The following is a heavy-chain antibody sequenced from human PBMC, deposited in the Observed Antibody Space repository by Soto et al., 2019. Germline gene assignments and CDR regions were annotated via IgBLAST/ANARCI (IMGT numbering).Heavy chain of an antibody. Sequence: SVKVSCKASGGTFSSYSISWVLQAPGQGLEWMGGIIPIFGTANYAQKFQGRVTITADESTSTAYMELSSLRSEDTAVYYCARGKELEPRRGYYYYGMDVWGQGTTVTVSS. D-gene: IGHD1-1*01. V-gene: IGHV1-69*13. J-gene: IGHJ6*02. CDR1: GGTFSSYS. CDR2: IIPIFGTA. CDR3: ARGKELEPRRGYYYYGMDV.